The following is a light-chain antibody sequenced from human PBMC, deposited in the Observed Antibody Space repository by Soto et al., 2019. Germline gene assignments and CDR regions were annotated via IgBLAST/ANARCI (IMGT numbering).Light chain of an antibody. Sequence: DLQMPQSPSTLPASVGDRVTSTCRASQSISNWLAWYQQKPGTATKVLIYHASNLQSGVPSRFSGSGSGTEFTLTISSLQPEDFATDYCQQYNSYSVGQGTKVDIK. V-gene: IGKV1-5*01. CDR1: QSISNW. J-gene: IGKJ1*01. CDR3: QQYNSYS. CDR2: HAS.